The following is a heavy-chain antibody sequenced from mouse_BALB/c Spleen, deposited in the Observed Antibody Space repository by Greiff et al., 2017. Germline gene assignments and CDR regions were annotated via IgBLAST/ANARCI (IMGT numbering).Heavy chain of an antibody. Sequence: QVQLKESGPGLVQPSQSLSITCTVSGFSLTSYGVHWVRQSPGKGLEWLGVIWSGGSTYYNAAFISRLSISKDNSKSQVFFKMNSLQANDTAIYYCARNWDYWGQGTTRTVAS. J-gene: IGHJ2*01. V-gene: IGHV2-2*02. CDR1: GFSLTSYG. CDR3: ARNWDY. CDR2: IWSGGST.